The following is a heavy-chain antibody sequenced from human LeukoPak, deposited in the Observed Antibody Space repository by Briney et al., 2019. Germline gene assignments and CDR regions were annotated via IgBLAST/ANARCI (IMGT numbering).Heavy chain of an antibody. J-gene: IGHJ4*02. CDR3: ARGDTASAFDY. CDR1: GGSISSYY. D-gene: IGHD5-18*01. CDR2: IYYSGST. V-gene: IGHV4-59*01. Sequence: SSETLSLTCTVSGGSISSYYWSWIRQPPGKGLEWIGYIYYSGSTNYNPSLKSRVTISVDTSKNQFSLKLSSVTAADTAVYYCARGDTASAFDYWGQGTLVTVSS.